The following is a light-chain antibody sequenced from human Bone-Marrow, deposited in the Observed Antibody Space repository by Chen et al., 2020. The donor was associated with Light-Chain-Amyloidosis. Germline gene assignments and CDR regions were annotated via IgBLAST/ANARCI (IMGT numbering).Light chain of an antibody. CDR3: QQYYSTPPT. CDR2: WAS. J-gene: IGKJ1*01. V-gene: IGKV4-1*01. Sequence: DIVMTQSPDSLAVSLGERATINCKSSQSLLYSTNNKNYLAWSQQKPGQSPKLLYFWASTRESGVPDRFSGRGSGTDFTLTISSLQAEDVAVYYCQQYYSTPPTFGQGTKVEIK. CDR1: QSLLYSTNNKNY.